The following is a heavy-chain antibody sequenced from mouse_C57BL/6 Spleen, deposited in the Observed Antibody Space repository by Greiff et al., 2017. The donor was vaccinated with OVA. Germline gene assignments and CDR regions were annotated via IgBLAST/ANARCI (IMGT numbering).Heavy chain of an antibody. J-gene: IGHJ2*01. CDR3: AREYDGYFDY. D-gene: IGHD2-3*01. CDR2: IYPGDGDT. V-gene: IGHV1-82*01. CDR1: GYAFSSSW. Sequence: QVQLQQSGPELVKPGASVTISCKASGYAFSSSWMNWVKQRPGKGLEWIGRIYPGDGDTNYNGKFKGQATLTADKSASTACMRLSSLTSEDSAVYFCAREYDGYFDYWGQGTTLTVSS.